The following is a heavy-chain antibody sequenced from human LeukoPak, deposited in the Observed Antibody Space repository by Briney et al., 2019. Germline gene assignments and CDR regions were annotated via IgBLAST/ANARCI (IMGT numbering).Heavy chain of an antibody. CDR1: GFTFSSYA. V-gene: IGHV3-23*01. CDR2: ISGSGGST. J-gene: IGHJ6*02. CDR3: ATGPGLPQGHYGMDV. D-gene: IGHD4-11*01. Sequence: GGSLRLSCAASGFTFSSYAMSWVRQAPGKGLEWVSAISGSGGSTYYADSVKGRFTISRDNSKNTLYLQMNSLRAEDTAVYYCATGPGLPQGHYGMDVWGQGTTVTVSS.